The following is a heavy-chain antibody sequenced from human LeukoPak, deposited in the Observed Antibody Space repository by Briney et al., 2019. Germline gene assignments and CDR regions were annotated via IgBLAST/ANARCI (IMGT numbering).Heavy chain of an antibody. J-gene: IGHJ6*03. V-gene: IGHV3-23*01. CDR1: GFSSGGYA. Sequence: GGSLRLSCTASGFSSGGYAMSWVRQAPGKGLEWVSAISGSGGSTYYADSVKGRFTISRDNSKNTLYLQMNSLRAEDTAVYYCAKDLRISIGYYYYYMDVWGKGTTVTVSS. D-gene: IGHD2-15*01. CDR3: AKDLRISIGYYYYYMDV. CDR2: ISGSGGST.